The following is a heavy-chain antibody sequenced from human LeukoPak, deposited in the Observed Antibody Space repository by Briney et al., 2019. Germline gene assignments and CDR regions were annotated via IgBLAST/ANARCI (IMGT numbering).Heavy chain of an antibody. CDR2: ISGSGGST. J-gene: IGHJ4*02. V-gene: IGHV3-23*01. Sequence: GGSLRLSCAASGFTFSSYAMSWVRQAPGKGLEWVSAISGSGGSTYYADSVKGRFTICRDNSKNTLYLQMNSLRAEDTAVYYCAKVGAAAGTYYFDYWGQGTLVTVSS. CDR1: GFTFSSYA. D-gene: IGHD6-13*01. CDR3: AKVGAAAGTYYFDY.